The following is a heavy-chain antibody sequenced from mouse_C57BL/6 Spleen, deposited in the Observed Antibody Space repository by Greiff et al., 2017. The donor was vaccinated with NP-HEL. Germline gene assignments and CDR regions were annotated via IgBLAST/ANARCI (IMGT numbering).Heavy chain of an antibody. CDR3: ASGIRNYGSRGGAMDY. Sequence: QVQLQQPGAELVMPGASVKLSCEASGYTFTSYWMHWVKQRPGKGLEWIGEIDTSDSYNYYNQTVKGKSTLTVDKSYSTAYMQLRILTSEDSAVYYCASGIRNYGSRGGAMDYWGQGTSVTVSS. CDR1: GYTFTSYW. D-gene: IGHD1-1*01. V-gene: IGHV1-69*01. CDR2: IDTSDSYN. J-gene: IGHJ4*01.